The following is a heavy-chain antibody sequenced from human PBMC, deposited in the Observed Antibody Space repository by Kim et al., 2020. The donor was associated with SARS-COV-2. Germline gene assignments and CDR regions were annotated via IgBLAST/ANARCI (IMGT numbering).Heavy chain of an antibody. D-gene: IGHD2-2*01. CDR1: GYTFTGYY. V-gene: IGHV1-2*02. J-gene: IGHJ6*01. CDR2: IDPKSGST. Sequence: ASVRVSCRASGYTFTGYYMHWVRQAPGQGLEWMGWIDPKSGSTEYVQKLHGRVTMTRDTSISTAYMELSSLRSDDTAVYYCARDHCTSPNCYEYHYYGMD. CDR3: ARDHCTSPNCYEYHYYGMD.